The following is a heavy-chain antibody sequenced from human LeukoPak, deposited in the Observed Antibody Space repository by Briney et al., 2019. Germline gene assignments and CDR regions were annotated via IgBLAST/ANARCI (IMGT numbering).Heavy chain of an antibody. Sequence: ASVKVSCKASGGTFSTYAISWVRQAPGQGLEWMGWINPNSGGTNYAQKFQGRVTMTRDTSISTAYMELSRLRSDDTAVYHCARVALGSWYFDLWGRGTLVTVSS. D-gene: IGHD2-15*01. J-gene: IGHJ2*01. CDR2: INPNSGGT. V-gene: IGHV1-2*02. CDR1: GGTFSTYA. CDR3: ARVALGSWYFDL.